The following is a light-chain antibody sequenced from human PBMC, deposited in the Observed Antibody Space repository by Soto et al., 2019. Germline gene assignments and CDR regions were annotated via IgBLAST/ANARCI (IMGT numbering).Light chain of an antibody. CDR1: ESISTN. CDR2: GAS. CDR3: QQYKSWPTVWT. V-gene: IGKV3D-15*01. J-gene: IGKJ1*01. Sequence: EIVMTQSPATLSVSPGGRVTLSCRASESISTNLVWYLQKPGQAPRLLIHGASSRATGIPARFSDSGSGTDFTLTISSLQSEDFAIYYCQQYKSWPTVWTFGPRTKVEIK.